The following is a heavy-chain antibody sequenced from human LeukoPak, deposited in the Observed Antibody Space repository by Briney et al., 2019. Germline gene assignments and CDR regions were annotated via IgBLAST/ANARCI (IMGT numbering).Heavy chain of an antibody. V-gene: IGHV3-48*02. CDR1: GFSFSSYS. Sequence: PAGTLRLSCAASGFSFSSYSTYWVRHAQGQGLEWVSYMSSGGSTIYYAEPVRGRFAITSHTAKNSLDLEVNSLRDEDRARYVCVRGGQEASERAFVYWGQGTLVTVSS. CDR2: MSSGGSTI. J-gene: IGHJ4*02. D-gene: IGHD1-1*01. CDR3: VRGGQEASERAFVY.